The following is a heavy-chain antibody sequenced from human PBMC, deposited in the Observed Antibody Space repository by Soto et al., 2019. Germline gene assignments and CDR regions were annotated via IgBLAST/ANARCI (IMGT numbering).Heavy chain of an antibody. V-gene: IGHV4-30-2*01. CDR3: ARGQGAAAGHSNSDY. D-gene: IGHD6-13*01. Sequence: SETLSLTCAVSGGSISGTTYSWSWIRQPPGKGLEWIGYIYDSGNTYYNPSLKSQFSISVDRSKNQFSLKLSSVTAADTAVYSCARGQGAAAGHSNSDYRAQGALVPVSS. CDR1: GGSISGTTYS. J-gene: IGHJ4*02. CDR2: IYDSGNT.